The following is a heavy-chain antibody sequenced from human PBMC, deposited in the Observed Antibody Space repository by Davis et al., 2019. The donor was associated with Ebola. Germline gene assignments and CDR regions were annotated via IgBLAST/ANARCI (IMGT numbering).Heavy chain of an antibody. CDR1: GFTFSSYG. CDR2: IKSKTDGGTT. Sequence: GESLKISCAASGFTFSSYGMHWVRQAPGKGLEWVGRIKSKTDGGTTDYAAPVKGRFTISRDDSKNTAYLQMNSLKTEDTAVYYCTCTWSSFDYWGQGTLVTVSS. J-gene: IGHJ4*02. V-gene: IGHV3-15*01. CDR3: TCTWSSFDY. D-gene: IGHD3-10*01.